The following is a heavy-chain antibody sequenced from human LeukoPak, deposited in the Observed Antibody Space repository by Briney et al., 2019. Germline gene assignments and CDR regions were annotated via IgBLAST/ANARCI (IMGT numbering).Heavy chain of an antibody. J-gene: IGHJ4*02. CDR1: GFTFSSYA. D-gene: IGHD6-13*01. Sequence: GGSLRLSCAASGFTFSSYAMSWVRQALGKGLEWVSAISGSGGSSYYADSVKGRFTISRDNSKNTLFLEMNSLRAGDTAVYYCAKGSSSSRPYYFDSWGLGTLVIVSS. CDR3: AKGSSSSRPYYFDS. V-gene: IGHV3-23*01. CDR2: ISGSGGSS.